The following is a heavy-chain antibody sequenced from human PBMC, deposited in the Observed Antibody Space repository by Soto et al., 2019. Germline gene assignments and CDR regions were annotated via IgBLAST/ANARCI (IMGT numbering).Heavy chain of an antibody. V-gene: IGHV3-30-3*01. CDR3: ARDMGSSGWYVNY. J-gene: IGHJ4*02. D-gene: IGHD6-19*01. Sequence: QVQLVESGGGVVQPGRSLRLSCAASGFTFSSYAMHWVRQATGKGLEWVAVISYDGSNKYYADSVKGRFTISRDNSKNTLYLQMNSLRAEDTAVYYCARDMGSSGWYVNYWGQGTLVTVSS. CDR1: GFTFSSYA. CDR2: ISYDGSNK.